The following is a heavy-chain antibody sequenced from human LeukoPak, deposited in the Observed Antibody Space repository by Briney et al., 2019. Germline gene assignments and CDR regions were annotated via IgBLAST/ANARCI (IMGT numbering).Heavy chain of an antibody. D-gene: IGHD5-24*01. J-gene: IGHJ3*02. V-gene: IGHV4-34*01. CDR1: GGSFSGYY. CDR2: INHSGST. Sequence: PSETLSLTCAVYGGSFSGYYWGWIRQPPGKGLEWIGEINHSGSTNYNPSLKSRVTISVDTSKNQFSLKLTSVTAADTAIYYCARVGGMLTINNEAFDIWGQGTVVTVS. CDR3: ARVGGMLTINNEAFDI.